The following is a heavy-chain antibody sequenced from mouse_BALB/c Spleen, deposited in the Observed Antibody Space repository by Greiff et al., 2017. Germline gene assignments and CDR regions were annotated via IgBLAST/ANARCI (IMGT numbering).Heavy chain of an antibody. V-gene: IGHV5-4*02. CDR1: GFTFSDYY. D-gene: IGHD2-3*01. J-gene: IGHJ3*01. CDR3: AREKDGYYAY. CDR2: ISDGGSYT. Sequence: DVKLVESGGGLVKPGGSLKLSCAASGFTFSDYYMYWVRQTPEKRLEWVATISDGGSYTYYPDSVKGRFTISRDNAKNNLYLQMSSLKSEDTAMYYCAREKDGYYAYWGQGTLVTVSA.